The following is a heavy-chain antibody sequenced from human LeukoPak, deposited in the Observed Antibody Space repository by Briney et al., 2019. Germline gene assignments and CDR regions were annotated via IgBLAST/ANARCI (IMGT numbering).Heavy chain of an antibody. CDR1: GFTFSSYG. CDR2: ILKDGSNA. V-gene: IGHV3-30*03. CDR3: ARDFHYFFDY. J-gene: IGHJ4*02. Sequence: GRSLRLSCAASGFTFSSYGMHWVRQAPGKGLDWVSLILKDGSNAFYADSVKGRFTISRDNYGNTLSLQMNSLSAEDTAIYYCARDFHYFFDYCGQGTLVTVSS. D-gene: IGHD3-9*01.